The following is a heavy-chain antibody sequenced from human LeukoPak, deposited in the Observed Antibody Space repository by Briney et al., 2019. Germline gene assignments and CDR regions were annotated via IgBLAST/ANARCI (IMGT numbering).Heavy chain of an antibody. D-gene: IGHD2-2*02. CDR2: IDPSDSYT. V-gene: IGHV5-10-1*01. CDR3: ARHTPHGKFDP. Sequence: GESLKISFKGSGXSFTSYCISWVRQMPGKGLEWMGRIDPSDSYTNYSPSFQGHVTISADKSISTAYLQWSSLKASDTAMYYCARHTPHGKFDPWGQGTLVTVSS. CDR1: GXSFTSYC. J-gene: IGHJ5*02.